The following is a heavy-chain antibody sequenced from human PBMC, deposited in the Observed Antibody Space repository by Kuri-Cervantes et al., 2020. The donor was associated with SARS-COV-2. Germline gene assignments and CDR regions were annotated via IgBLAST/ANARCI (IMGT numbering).Heavy chain of an antibody. V-gene: IGHV4-38-2*01. J-gene: IGHJ4*02. D-gene: IGHD6-6*01. CDR2: IYHSGST. Sequence: SETLSLTCAFYGEPFSGYYWGWIRQPPGKGLEWIGSIYHSGSTYYNPSLKSRVTISVDTSKNQFSLKLSSVTAADTAVYYCARQLIVEYSSSFFDYWGQGTLVTVSS. CDR3: ARQLIVEYSSSFFDY. CDR1: GEPFSGYY.